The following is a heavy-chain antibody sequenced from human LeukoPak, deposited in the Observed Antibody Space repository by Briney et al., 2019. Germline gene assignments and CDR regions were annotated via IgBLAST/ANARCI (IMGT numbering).Heavy chain of an antibody. CDR1: GGSISSYY. D-gene: IGHD3-10*01. CDR3: ARGYYGSGSYGRFDY. J-gene: IGHJ4*02. CDR2: IYYSGST. Sequence: SETLSLTCTVSGGSISSYYWSWIRQPPGKGLEWIGYIYYSGSTNYNPSLKSRVTISVDTSKNQFSLKLSPVTAADTAVYYCARGYYGSGSYGRFDYWGQGTLVTVSS. V-gene: IGHV4-59*01.